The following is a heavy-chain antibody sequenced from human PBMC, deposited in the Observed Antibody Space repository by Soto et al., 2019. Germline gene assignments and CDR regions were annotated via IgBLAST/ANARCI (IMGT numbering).Heavy chain of an antibody. D-gene: IGHD3-10*01. CDR2: THGADSET. Sequence: GASVTISCEPPAHRSFNYGIVWVRHIPGKGTEWPGITHGADSETRYSPSFQGQVTISVDKSISTAYVQWSSLSASDTAMFSCARVGYHYGPGSNRPYFYYYGMDVWGHGTTVTVSS. J-gene: IGHJ6*02. CDR1: AHRSFNYG. V-gene: IGHV5-51*01. CDR3: ARVGYHYGPGSNRPYFYYYGMDV.